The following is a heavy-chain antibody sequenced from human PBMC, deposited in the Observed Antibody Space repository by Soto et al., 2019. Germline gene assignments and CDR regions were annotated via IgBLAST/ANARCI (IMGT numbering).Heavy chain of an antibody. J-gene: IGHJ4*02. CDR2: IYHSGSS. D-gene: IGHD1-26*01. CDR3: ARRYGSAIDY. V-gene: IGHV4-59*08. CDR1: GGSISSYY. Sequence: SETLSLTCTVSGGSISSYYWSWIRQPPGKGLEWIGYIYHSGSSNCNPSLKSRVTISLDTSKNQLSLKLSSVTAADTAVYYCARRYGSAIDYWGQGTLVTVSS.